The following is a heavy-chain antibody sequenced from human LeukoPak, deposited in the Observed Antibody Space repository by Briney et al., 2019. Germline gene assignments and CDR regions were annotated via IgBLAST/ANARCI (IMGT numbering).Heavy chain of an antibody. D-gene: IGHD3-3*01. Sequence: ASVKVSCKASGYTFTSYAMNWVRQAPGQGLEWMGWINPNSGGTNYAQKFQGRVTMTRDTSISTAYMELSRLRSDDTAVYYCARSYITIFGVVRHYYMDVWGKGTTVTVSS. CDR1: GYTFTSYA. V-gene: IGHV1-2*02. J-gene: IGHJ6*03. CDR2: INPNSGGT. CDR3: ARSYITIFGVVRHYYMDV.